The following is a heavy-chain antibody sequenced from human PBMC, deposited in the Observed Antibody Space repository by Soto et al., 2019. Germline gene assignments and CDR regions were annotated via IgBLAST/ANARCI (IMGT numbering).Heavy chain of an antibody. V-gene: IGHV3-23*01. CDR3: AKDKGKRVVVITGDY. CDR2: ISGSGGST. CDR1: GFTFSSYA. D-gene: IGHD3-22*01. Sequence: EVQLLESGGGLVQPGGSLRLSCAASGFTFSSYAMSWVRQAPGKGLEWVSAISGSGGSTYYADSVKGRFTISRDNSKNTLYMPMNSLRAEDTAVYYCAKDKGKRVVVITGDYWGQGTLVTVSS. J-gene: IGHJ4*02.